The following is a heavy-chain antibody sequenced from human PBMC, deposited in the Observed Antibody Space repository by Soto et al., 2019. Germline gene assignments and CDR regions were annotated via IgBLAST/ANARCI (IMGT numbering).Heavy chain of an antibody. J-gene: IGHJ4*02. D-gene: IGHD3-3*01. CDR3: VRDVPYDFWSGYHQRTYFDY. CDR2: INAGNGNT. V-gene: IGHV1-3*01. CDR1: GYTFTSHA. Sequence: ASVKVSCKASGYTFTSHAMHWVRQAPGQRLEWMGWINAGNGNTKYSQKFQGRVTITRDTSASTAYMELSSLRSEDTVVYYCVRDVPYDFWSGYHQRTYFDYWGQGTLVTVSS.